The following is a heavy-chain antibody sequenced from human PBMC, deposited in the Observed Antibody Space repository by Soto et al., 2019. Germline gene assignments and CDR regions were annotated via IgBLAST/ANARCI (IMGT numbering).Heavy chain of an antibody. CDR1: GYTLTELS. CDR2: FDPEDGET. J-gene: IGHJ4*02. Sequence: ASVKVSCKVSGYTLTELSMHWVRQAPGKGLEWMGGFDPEDGETIYAQKFQGRVTMTEDTSTDTAYMELSSLRSEDTAVYYCATAVRLSFGEKASFDYWGQGTLVTVSS. V-gene: IGHV1-24*01. CDR3: ATAVRLSFGEKASFDY. D-gene: IGHD3-10*01.